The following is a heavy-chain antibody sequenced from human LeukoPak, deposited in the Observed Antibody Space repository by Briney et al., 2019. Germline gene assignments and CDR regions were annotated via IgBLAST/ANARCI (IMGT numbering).Heavy chain of an antibody. D-gene: IGHD5-24*01. CDR3: ARFLDGYNSFYFDY. CDR1: GFTLSSYA. Sequence: GGSLRLSCAASGFTLSSYAMSWVRQAPGEGLEWVSTISGSGGSTYYADSVKGRFTISRDNSKNTLYLQMNSLRAEDTAVYYCARFLDGYNSFYFDYWGQGTLVTVSS. V-gene: IGHV3-23*01. CDR2: ISGSGGST. J-gene: IGHJ4*02.